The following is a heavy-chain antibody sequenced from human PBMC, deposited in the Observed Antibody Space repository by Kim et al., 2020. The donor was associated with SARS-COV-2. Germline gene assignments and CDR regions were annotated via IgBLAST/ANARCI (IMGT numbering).Heavy chain of an antibody. CDR3: ARIAGGAFGDPSFDL. V-gene: IGHV4-38-2*01. Sequence: SETLSLTCSVSGFSISSGYYWGWVRQTPGKGLEWIGTVYRSGSTDYNPSFRSRVSMSLDKSKNQFSLSLGSVTATDTAVYHCARIAGGAFGDPSFDLWGSDTLVTVSS. CDR2: VYRSGST. J-gene: IGHJ2*01. CDR1: GFSISSGYY. D-gene: IGHD3-10*01.